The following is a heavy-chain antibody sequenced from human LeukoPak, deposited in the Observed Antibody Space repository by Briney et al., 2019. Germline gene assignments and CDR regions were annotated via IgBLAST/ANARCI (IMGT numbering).Heavy chain of an antibody. CDR3: AKDRSLLRYFDWFPFDAFDI. D-gene: IGHD3-9*01. J-gene: IGHJ3*02. V-gene: IGHV3-30*18. Sequence: GGSLRLSCAASGFTFSSYGMHWVRQAPGKGLEWVAVISYDGSNKYYADSVKGRFTISRDNSKNTLYLQMNSLRAEDTAVYYCAKDRSLLRYFDWFPFDAFDIWGQGTMVTVSS. CDR1: GFTFSSYG. CDR2: ISYDGSNK.